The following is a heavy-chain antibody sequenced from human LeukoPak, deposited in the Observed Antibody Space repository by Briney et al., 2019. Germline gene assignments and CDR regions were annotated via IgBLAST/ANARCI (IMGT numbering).Heavy chain of an antibody. Sequence: GASVKVCCKASGYTFMTYGISWVRQAPGQGLEWMGWISTFNGNTYYAQNLQGRLTMTTDTSTSTAYMELTNLRSDDTALYYCARDRYEDSSSRVFDYWGQGTLVTVSS. CDR3: ARDRYEDSSSRVFDY. J-gene: IGHJ4*02. D-gene: IGHD6-6*01. V-gene: IGHV1-18*01. CDR1: GYTFMTYG. CDR2: ISTFNGNT.